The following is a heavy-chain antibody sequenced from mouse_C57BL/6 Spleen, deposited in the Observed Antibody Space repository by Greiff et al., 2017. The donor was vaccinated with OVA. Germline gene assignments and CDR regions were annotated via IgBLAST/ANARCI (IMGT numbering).Heavy chain of an antibody. V-gene: IGHV2-6*03. CDR3: ARGYYDYDKGYYFDY. CDR1: GFSLTSYG. J-gene: IGHJ2*01. Sequence: VQGVESGPGLVAPSQSLSITCTVSGFSLTSYGVHWVRQPPGKGLEWLVVIWSDGSTTYNSALKSRLSISKDNSKSQVFLKMNSLQTDDTAMYYCARGYYDYDKGYYFDYWGQGTTLTVSS. CDR2: IWSDGST. D-gene: IGHD2-4*01.